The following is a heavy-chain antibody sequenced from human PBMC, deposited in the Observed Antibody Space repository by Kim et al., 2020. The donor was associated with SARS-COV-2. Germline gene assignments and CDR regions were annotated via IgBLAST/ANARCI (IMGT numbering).Heavy chain of an antibody. CDR2: FSGRNGNI. J-gene: IGHJ4*02. V-gene: IGHV3-23*01. CDR3: AKDPGSSTNS. D-gene: IGHD3-10*01. CDR1: GASGFTFTSYG. Sequence: GGSLRLSCAASGASGFTFTSYGMTWVRQDPVKELEWVTSFSGRNGNIYYADSVKGRFTISRDISRTTLYMQMNSPRTEDTATYNCAKDPGSSTNSWGQGTLVTVSS.